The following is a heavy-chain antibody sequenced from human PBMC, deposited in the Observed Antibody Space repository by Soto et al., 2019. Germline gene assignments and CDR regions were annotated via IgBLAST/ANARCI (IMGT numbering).Heavy chain of an antibody. CDR3: AKHFYGGSYYYGMDV. Sequence: PGESLKISCKGSVYSFTSYWIGWVRQMPVKGLEWMGLIYPGDSDTRYSPSFQGQVTISADKSISTAYLQWSSLKASDTAMYYCAKHFYGGSYYYGMDVRGQGTTVTVS. CDR2: IYPGDSDT. D-gene: IGHD3-16*01. CDR1: VYSFTSYW. V-gene: IGHV5-51*01. J-gene: IGHJ6*02.